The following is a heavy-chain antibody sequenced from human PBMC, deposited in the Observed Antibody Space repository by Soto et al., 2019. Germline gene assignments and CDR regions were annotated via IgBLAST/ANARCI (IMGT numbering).Heavy chain of an antibody. CDR2: IIPVLGVS. D-gene: IGHD6-6*01. V-gene: IGHV1-69*04. CDR1: GGTISTYA. Sequence: QVHLVQSGAEVKKAGSSVKVSCKTSGGTISTYAISWVRQAPGQGLEWMGKIIPVLGVSDYAQKFQGRPTITADKFTATDYMELSSLRSEDTAVYYCARGGQQVVSFDYWGQGTLVSVSS. CDR3: ARGGQQVVSFDY. J-gene: IGHJ4*02.